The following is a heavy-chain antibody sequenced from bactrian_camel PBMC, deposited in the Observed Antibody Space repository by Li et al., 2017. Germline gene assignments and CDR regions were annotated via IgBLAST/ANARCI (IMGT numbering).Heavy chain of an antibody. D-gene: IGHD2*01. J-gene: IGHJ4*01. Sequence: QVQLVESGGGLVQPGGSLRLSCAASGATQDIGCMGWYRQIPGKEREAVAAIDDVGSTSYANSVKGRFAIWRDNAKSRVYLQMDNLRAEDTALYYCGGGWHTIYWSQGTQVTVS. V-gene: IGHV3S53*01. CDR2: IDDVGST. CDR1: GATQDIGC. CDR3: GGGWHTIY.